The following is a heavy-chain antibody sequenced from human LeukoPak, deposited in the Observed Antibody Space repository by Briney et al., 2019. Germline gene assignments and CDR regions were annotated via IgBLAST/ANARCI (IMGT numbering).Heavy chain of an antibody. D-gene: IGHD5-24*01. J-gene: IGHJ4*02. V-gene: IGHV1-69*05. CDR2: IIPIFGTA. CDR1: GGTFSSYT. CDR3: AREGDGYNYLDY. Sequence: GSLVKVSCKASGGTFSSYTISWVRQAPGQGLEWMGGIIPIFGTANYAQKFQGRVTITTDESTSTAYMELSSLRSEDTAVYYCAREGDGYNYLDYWGQGTLVTVSS.